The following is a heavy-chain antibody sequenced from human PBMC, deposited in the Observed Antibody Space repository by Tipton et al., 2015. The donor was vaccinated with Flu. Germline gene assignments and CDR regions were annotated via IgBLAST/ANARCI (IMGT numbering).Heavy chain of an antibody. CDR1: GFTFSSHS. V-gene: IGHV3-21*01. CDR2: ISSSSGNI. CDR3: ARDRLHYYDSSYYFDC. J-gene: IGHJ4*02. Sequence: SLRLSCAASGFTFSSHSMNWVRQAPGKGLEWVSSISSSSGNIYYADSVKGRFTISRDNAKNSLYLQMNSLRAEDTAVYFCARDRLHYYDSSYYFDCWGQGTLVTVSS. D-gene: IGHD3-22*01.